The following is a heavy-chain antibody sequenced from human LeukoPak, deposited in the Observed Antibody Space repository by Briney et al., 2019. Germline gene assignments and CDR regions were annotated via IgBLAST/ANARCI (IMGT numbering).Heavy chain of an antibody. V-gene: IGHV1-2*02. Sequence: ASVKVSCKASGYTFTSYGISWVRQAPGQGLEWMGWINPNSGGTKYQGRVTMTRDTSISTAYMELSKLRSDDTALYFCARGFGNNWLGPWGQGTLVTVSS. CDR2: INPNSGGT. CDR3: ARGFGNNWLGP. J-gene: IGHJ5*02. CDR1: GYTFTSYG. D-gene: IGHD3-10*01.